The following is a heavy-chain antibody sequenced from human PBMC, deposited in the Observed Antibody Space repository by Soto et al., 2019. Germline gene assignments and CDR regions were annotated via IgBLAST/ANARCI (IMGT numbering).Heavy chain of an antibody. CDR2: ISSSGSTR. CDR1: GFSFSSYS. J-gene: IGHJ4*02. V-gene: IGHV3-48*02. CDR3: SRSLHKYCDSNSIDY. Sequence: PGGSLRLSCAVSGFSFSSYSMNWVRQAPGKGLEWVSYISSSGSTRYYADSVKGRFTISRANAKNSLYLQMNSLRDEDTAVYYFSRSLHKYCDSNSIDYWGPGTLVTVSS. D-gene: IGHD2-15*01.